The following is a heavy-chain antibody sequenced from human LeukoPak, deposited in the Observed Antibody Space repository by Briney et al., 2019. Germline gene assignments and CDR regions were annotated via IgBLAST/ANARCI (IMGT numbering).Heavy chain of an antibody. V-gene: IGHV4-38-2*01. CDR2: IYHAGNT. CDR3: ARRFDSTGNYQAWYFDY. Sequence: SETLSLTCAVSGYSISSGYYWGWIRQPPGKGLEWIGSIYHAGNTYYNPSLKSRVTLSVDTSKNQFSLKLSTVTATDTAVYYCARRFDSTGNYQAWYFDYWGHGTLVTVSS. CDR1: GYSISSGYY. J-gene: IGHJ4*01. D-gene: IGHD3-9*01.